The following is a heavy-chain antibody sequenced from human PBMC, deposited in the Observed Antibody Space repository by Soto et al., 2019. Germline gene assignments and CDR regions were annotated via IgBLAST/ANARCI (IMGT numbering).Heavy chain of an antibody. J-gene: IGHJ5*02. V-gene: IGHV3-74*01. D-gene: IGHD4-4*01. Sequence: EVQLVESGGGLVQPGGFLRLSCAASGFTCSRYWMHWVRHAPGEGLMWVSRINSDGSMTSYADSVKGRFTISRDNAKNTVYLHMNSLRAEDTARYYCVRGKDQYNTLTYSYYDQWGQGTLVTVSS. CDR1: GFTCSRYW. CDR2: INSDGSMT. CDR3: VRGKDQYNTLTYSYYDQ.